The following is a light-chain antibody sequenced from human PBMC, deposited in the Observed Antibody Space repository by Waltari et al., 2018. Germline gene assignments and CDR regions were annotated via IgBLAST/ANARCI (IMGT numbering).Light chain of an antibody. CDR1: QSVSRS. CDR2: GAS. CDR3: QHYVRIPVS. J-gene: IGKJ1*01. Sequence: EIVLTQSPGTLSLSPGERATLACRASQSVSRSLAWYQQKPGQAPRLRIYGASSRATGVPDRFSGSGSGTDFSLTISRLEPEDFAVYYCQHYVRIPVSFGQGTKVEIK. V-gene: IGKV3-20*01.